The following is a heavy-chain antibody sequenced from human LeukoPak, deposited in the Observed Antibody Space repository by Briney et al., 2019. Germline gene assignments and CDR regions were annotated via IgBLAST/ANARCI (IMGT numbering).Heavy chain of an antibody. CDR2: IYYSGST. D-gene: IGHD3-9*01. J-gene: IGHJ3*02. CDR1: GGSISSGDYY. Sequence: SQTLSLTCTVSGGSISSGDYYWSWIRQPPGKGLEWIGYIYYSGSTYYNPSLKSRVTISVDTSKNQFSLKLSSVTAADTAAYYCATRGPVLRYFDWAFDIWGQGTMVTVSS. CDR3: ATRGPVLRYFDWAFDI. V-gene: IGHV4-30-4*08.